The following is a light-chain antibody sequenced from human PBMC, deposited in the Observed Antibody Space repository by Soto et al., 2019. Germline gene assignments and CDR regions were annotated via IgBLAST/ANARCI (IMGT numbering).Light chain of an antibody. CDR3: QQYNTWPRT. CDR1: QSVSST. CDR2: GAS. Sequence: EKFIPDSPSTLSVSPGETGTFSSRASQSVSSTLAWFQQKPGQAPRLLIYGASTRATGIPARFSGSESGTDFTLTISSLQSEDFAVYYCQQYNTWPRTFGQGTKVDIK. J-gene: IGKJ1*01. V-gene: IGKV3-15*01.